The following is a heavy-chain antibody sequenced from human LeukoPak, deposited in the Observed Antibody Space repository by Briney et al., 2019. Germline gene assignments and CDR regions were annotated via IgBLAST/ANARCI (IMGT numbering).Heavy chain of an antibody. CDR3: ARGRFTIFGVVIAHLNYMDV. Sequence: SVKVSCTASGGTFSSYAISWVRQAPGQGLEWMGGIIPIFGTANYAQKFQGRVTITADESTSTAYMELSRLRSDDTAVYYCARGRFTIFGVVIAHLNYMDVWGKGTTVTVSS. CDR1: GGTFSSYA. CDR2: IIPIFGTA. V-gene: IGHV1-69*01. J-gene: IGHJ6*03. D-gene: IGHD3-3*01.